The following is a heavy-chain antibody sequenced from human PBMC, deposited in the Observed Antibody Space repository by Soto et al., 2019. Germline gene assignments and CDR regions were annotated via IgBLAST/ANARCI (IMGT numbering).Heavy chain of an antibody. CDR2: ISSSTSYV. V-gene: IGHV3-21*06. CDR3: ARDPSEGRVGNWFES. Sequence: GGSLRLSCAASGFTFSRYGMNWLRQAPGKGLEWVASISSSTSYVYYADSVKGRFSTSRDNAKNILYLEMYGLRTEDTAVYYCARDPSEGRVGNWFESWGQGTLVTVS. J-gene: IGHJ5*01. D-gene: IGHD2-2*01. CDR1: GFTFSRYG.